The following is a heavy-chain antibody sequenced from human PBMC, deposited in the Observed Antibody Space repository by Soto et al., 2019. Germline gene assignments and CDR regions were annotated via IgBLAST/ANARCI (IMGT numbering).Heavy chain of an antibody. Sequence: PSETLSLTCAVYGGSFSGYYWSWIRQPPGKGLEWIGEINHSGSTNYNPSLRSRVTISVDTSKNQFSLKLSSVTAADTAVYYCARGLGYCSSTSCYWNWFDPWGQGTLVTVSS. CDR2: INHSGST. D-gene: IGHD2-2*01. J-gene: IGHJ5*02. V-gene: IGHV4-34*01. CDR1: GGSFSGYY. CDR3: ARGLGYCSSTSCYWNWFDP.